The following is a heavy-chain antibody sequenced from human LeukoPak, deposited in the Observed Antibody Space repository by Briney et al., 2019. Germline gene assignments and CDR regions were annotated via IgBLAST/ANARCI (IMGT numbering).Heavy chain of an antibody. V-gene: IGHV3-30*18. D-gene: IGHD5-18*01. CDR1: GFTFSSYG. CDR3: AKAPDTAMVRATPDY. Sequence: GGSLRLSCAASGFTFSSYGMHWVRQAPGKGLEWVAVISYDGSNKYYADSVKGRFTISRDNSKNTLYLQMNSLRAEDTAVYYCAKAPDTAMVRATPDYWGQGTLVTVSS. J-gene: IGHJ4*02. CDR2: ISYDGSNK.